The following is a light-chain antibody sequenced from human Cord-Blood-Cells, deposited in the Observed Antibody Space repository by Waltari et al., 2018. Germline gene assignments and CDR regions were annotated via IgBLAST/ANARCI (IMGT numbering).Light chain of an antibody. J-gene: IGLJ1*01. V-gene: IGLV2-23*01. CDR3: CSYAGSYV. Sequence: QSALTQPASVSGSPGQSIPISCTGTSSDVGSYNLVSWYQQHPGKAPKLMIYEGSKRPSGVSNRFSGSKSDNTASLTIAGLQAEDEADYYCCSYAGSYVFGTGTKVTVL. CDR1: SSDVGSYNL. CDR2: EGS.